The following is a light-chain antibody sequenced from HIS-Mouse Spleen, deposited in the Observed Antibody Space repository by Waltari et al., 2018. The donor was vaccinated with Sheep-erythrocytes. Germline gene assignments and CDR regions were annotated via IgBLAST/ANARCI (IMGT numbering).Light chain of an antibody. V-gene: IGLV1-44*01. J-gene: IGLJ2*01. CDR3: AAWDDSLNGVV. CDR1: SSNTGSNT. CDR2: SNN. Sequence: QSVLTPPPSASGTPGQRVTISCSGSSSNTGSNTVTWYQQLPGTAPKLPIYSNNQRPSGVPDRFSGSKSGTSASLAISGLQSEDEADYYCAAWDDSLNGVVFGGGTKLTVL.